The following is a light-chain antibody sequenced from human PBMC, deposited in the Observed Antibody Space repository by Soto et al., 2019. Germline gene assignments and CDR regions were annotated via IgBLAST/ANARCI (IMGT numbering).Light chain of an antibody. Sequence: QSALTQPLSVSGSPGQSVTISCTGTTTNVATYNYVSWYQHHPGKAPKLILYNVSERPSGVSDRFSGSKSGNAASLTISGLQADDEADYYCCSYEGGSNWLFGGGTKLTVL. CDR1: TTNVATYNY. J-gene: IGLJ3*02. V-gene: IGLV2-11*01. CDR3: CSYEGGSNWL. CDR2: NVS.